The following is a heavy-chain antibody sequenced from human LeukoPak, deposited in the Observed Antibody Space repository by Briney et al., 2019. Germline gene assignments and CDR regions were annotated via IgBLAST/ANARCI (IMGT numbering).Heavy chain of an antibody. CDR3: TTLGYHLDS. Sequence: GGSLRLSCAASGCDFSAYEMNWVRQAPGKGLEWVAYFAGSDTTTYYADSVKGRFTISRDNARNSLYLQMNSLRAEDTALYYCTTLGYHLDSWGQGTLVTVSS. V-gene: IGHV3-48*03. CDR2: FAGSDTTT. CDR1: GCDFSAYE. D-gene: IGHD3-22*01. J-gene: IGHJ4*02.